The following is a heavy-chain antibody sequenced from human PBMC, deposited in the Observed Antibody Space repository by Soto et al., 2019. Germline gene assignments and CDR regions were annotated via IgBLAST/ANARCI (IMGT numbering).Heavy chain of an antibody. CDR3: ARGNQRVPLGSYFDS. Sequence: QVQLQESGPGLVKPSQTLSLTCTVSGGSITSAGYYWTWIRQHPGKGLEWIACIYYSGTTSYSPSLRSRLTISVDTSKGQFSLKLTSVTAADTAVYYCARGNQRVPLGSYFDSWGQGTLVTVSS. CDR2: IYYSGTT. V-gene: IGHV4-31*03. CDR1: GGSITSAGYY. J-gene: IGHJ4*02.